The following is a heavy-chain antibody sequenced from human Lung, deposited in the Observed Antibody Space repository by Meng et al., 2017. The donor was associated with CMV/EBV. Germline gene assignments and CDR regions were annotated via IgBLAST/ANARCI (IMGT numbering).Heavy chain of an antibody. J-gene: IGHJ4*02. V-gene: IGHV3-21*01. CDR1: GFTFSSYS. CDR3: AWTMIVGYDY. CDR2: ISSSSYI. D-gene: IGHD3-22*01. Sequence: GESLKIPCAASGFTFSSYSMNWARQAPGKGLEWVSSISSSSYIYYADSVKGRFTISRDNAKNSLYLQMNSLRAEDTAVYYCAWTMIVGYDYWGQGTLVTVSS.